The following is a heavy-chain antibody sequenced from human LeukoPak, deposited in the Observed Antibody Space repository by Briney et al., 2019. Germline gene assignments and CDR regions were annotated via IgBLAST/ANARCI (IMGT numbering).Heavy chain of an antibody. V-gene: IGHV1-69-2*01. D-gene: IGHD4-11*01. Sequence: ASVKVSCKVSGYTFTDYYMHWVQQAPGKGLEWMGLVDPEDGETIYAEKFQGRVTITADTSTGTAHMELSSLRSEDTAVYYCATAKSNYAFDYWGQGTLVTVSS. J-gene: IGHJ4*02. CDR1: GYTFTDYY. CDR2: VDPEDGET. CDR3: ATAKSNYAFDY.